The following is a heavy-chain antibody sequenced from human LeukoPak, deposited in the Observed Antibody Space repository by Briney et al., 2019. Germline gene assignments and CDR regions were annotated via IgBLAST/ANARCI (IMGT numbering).Heavy chain of an antibody. V-gene: IGHV4-34*01. CDR1: GVSFGGYY. J-gene: IGHJ3*02. CDR3: ARPVRRSRTFHDAFDI. D-gene: IGHD1-14*01. Sequence: PSETLSLTCAVYGVSFGGYYWSWIRQPPGKGLEWIGEINHSGSTNYNPSLKSRVTISVDTSKNQFSLKLSSVTAADTAVYYCARPVRRSRTFHDAFDIWGQGTMVTVSS. CDR2: INHSGST.